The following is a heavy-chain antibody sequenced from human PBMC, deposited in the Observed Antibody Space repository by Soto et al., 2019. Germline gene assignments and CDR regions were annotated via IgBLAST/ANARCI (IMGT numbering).Heavy chain of an antibody. D-gene: IGHD5-12*01. V-gene: IGHV3-9*01. CDR3: AKDPFRTEYSGYDYAFDI. Sequence: LRLSCAASGFTFDDYAMHWVRQAPGKGLEWVSGISWNSGSIGYADSVKGRFTISRDNAKNSLYLQMNSLRAEDTALYYCAKDPFRTEYSGYDYAFDIWGQGTMVTVSS. J-gene: IGHJ3*02. CDR1: GFTFDDYA. CDR2: ISWNSGSI.